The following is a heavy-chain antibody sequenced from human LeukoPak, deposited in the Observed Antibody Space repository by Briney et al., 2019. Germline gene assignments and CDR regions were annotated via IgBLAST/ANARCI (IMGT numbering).Heavy chain of an antibody. Sequence: GASVKVSCKASGYTFTSYGISWVRQAPGQGLEWMGWISAYNGNTNYAQKLQGRVTMTTDTSTSTAYMELRSLRSDDTVVYYCARVYYDFWSGYKANVYWGQGSLVTVSS. D-gene: IGHD3-3*01. J-gene: IGHJ4*02. CDR3: ARVYYDFWSGYKANVY. CDR1: GYTFTSYG. CDR2: ISAYNGNT. V-gene: IGHV1-18*01.